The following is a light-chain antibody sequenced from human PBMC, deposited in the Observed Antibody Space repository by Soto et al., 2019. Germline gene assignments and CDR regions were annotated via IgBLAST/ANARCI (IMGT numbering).Light chain of an antibody. CDR3: SSYTSSSTYV. CDR2: DVS. Sequence: HSVRTQAAAGFGSPGQAITISCTGTSSDGGGYNYVSWYQQHPGKAPKLMIYDVSNRPSGVSNRFSGSKSGNTASLTISGLQAEDEADYYCSSYTSSSTYVFGTGTKVTVL. CDR1: SSDGGGYNY. V-gene: IGLV2-14*01. J-gene: IGLJ1*01.